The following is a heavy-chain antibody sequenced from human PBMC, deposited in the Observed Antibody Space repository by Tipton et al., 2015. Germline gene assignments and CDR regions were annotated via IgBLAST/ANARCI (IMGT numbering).Heavy chain of an antibody. D-gene: IGHD2-21*01. CDR3: ARDVGIPGHYWYFDL. Sequence: QSGAEVKKPGASVKVSCKASGYTFTGYYMHWVRQAPGQGLEWLGLVNPKRGGTEYAQKFQGRVTMTRDTSVNTVYLELSRLRSDDTAVYFCARDVGIPGHYWYFDLWGRGTLVTVSS. V-gene: IGHV1-2*02. CDR1: GYTFTGYY. CDR2: VNPKRGGT. J-gene: IGHJ2*01.